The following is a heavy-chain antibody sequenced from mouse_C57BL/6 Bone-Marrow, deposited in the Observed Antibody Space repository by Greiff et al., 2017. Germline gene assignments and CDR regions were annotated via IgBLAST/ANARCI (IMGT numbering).Heavy chain of an antibody. J-gene: IGHJ2*01. Sequence: VQLQQSGPVLVKPGASVKLSCKASGYTFTEYTIHWVKQRSGQGLEWIGWFYPGSGSIKYNEKFKDKATLTADKSSSTVYMELSRLTSEDSAVYFCARHEKVTTVVARYYFDYWGQGTTLTVSS. D-gene: IGHD1-1*01. CDR1: GYTFTEYT. V-gene: IGHV1-62-2*01. CDR2: FYPGSGSI. CDR3: ARHEKVTTVVARYYFDY.